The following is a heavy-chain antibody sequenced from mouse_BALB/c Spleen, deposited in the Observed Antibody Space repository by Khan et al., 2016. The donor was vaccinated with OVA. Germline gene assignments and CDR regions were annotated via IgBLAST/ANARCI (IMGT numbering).Heavy chain of an antibody. CDR1: GYTFTNYW. Sequence: QVQLKQSGAELVRPGTSVKMSCKTAGYTFTNYWIGWINQRPGHGLEWIGDIYPGNGSTNYNEKFKGKATLTADTSSSTAYLQLRSLTSEDSAMYYCSIPYDVDNSYATGDDWGRGTSVTVSS. CDR3: SIPYDVDNSYATGDD. J-gene: IGHJ4*01. CDR2: IYPGNGST. V-gene: IGHV1-63*02. D-gene: IGHD1-1*01.